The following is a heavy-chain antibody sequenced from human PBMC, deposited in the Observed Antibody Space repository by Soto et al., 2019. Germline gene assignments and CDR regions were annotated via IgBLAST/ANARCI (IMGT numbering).Heavy chain of an antibody. J-gene: IGHJ6*02. CDR1: GGTFSRYS. CDR2: IIPIFGIP. CDR3: AREDRDRETGLVPAAIDGMDV. D-gene: IGHD2-2*01. Sequence: QVQLVQSGAEVKKPGSSVKVSCKASGGTFSRYSITWVRQAPGHGLEWIGRIIPIFGIPTYAQRFQGRATITADESTRTAYMELSSRRSEDTAVYYCAREDRDRETGLVPAAIDGMDVWGQGTTVTVSS. V-gene: IGHV1-69*08.